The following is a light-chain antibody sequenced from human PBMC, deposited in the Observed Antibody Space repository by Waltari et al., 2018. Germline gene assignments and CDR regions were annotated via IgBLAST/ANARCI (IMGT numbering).Light chain of an antibody. CDR1: QDIIKY. CDR2: LAS. Sequence: TITCRTSQDIIKYLAWYQQKPGQAPKLLVYLASTLESGVPSRFSGSGSGTDFTLTISSLQPEDSATYYCQQMNTYPRTFGQGTRVEIK. V-gene: IGKV1-9*01. J-gene: IGKJ1*01. CDR3: QQMNTYPRT.